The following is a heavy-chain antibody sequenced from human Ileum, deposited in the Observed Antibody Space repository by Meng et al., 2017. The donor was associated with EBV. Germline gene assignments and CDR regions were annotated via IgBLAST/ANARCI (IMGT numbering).Heavy chain of an antibody. CDR1: GGSVSSGGNY. J-gene: IGHJ4*02. CDR2: IYNSGST. V-gene: IGHV4-61*08. D-gene: IGHD6-19*01. CDR3: ARDGYSSGSD. Sequence: GAGPVLGKPAGLLSLTGSVSGGSVSSGGNYWSWIRQPPGKGLEWICYIYNSGSTNYNPSLKSRVTISVDTSKNQFSLKLSSVTAADTAVYYCARDGYSSGSDWGQGTLVTVSS.